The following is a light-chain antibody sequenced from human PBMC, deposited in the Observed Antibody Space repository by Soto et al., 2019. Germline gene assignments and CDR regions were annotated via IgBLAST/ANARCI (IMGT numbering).Light chain of an antibody. J-gene: IGKJ2*01. V-gene: IGKV3-15*01. Sequence: EVVMTQSPATLSVSPGERATLSCRASQSVSDNLAWYQQKAGQAPRLLIYAASTRATGIPARFSGSGSGTDFTLTISSLQSEDFAVYYCQQSNNWPYTFGQGTKLDIK. CDR2: AAS. CDR1: QSVSDN. CDR3: QQSNNWPYT.